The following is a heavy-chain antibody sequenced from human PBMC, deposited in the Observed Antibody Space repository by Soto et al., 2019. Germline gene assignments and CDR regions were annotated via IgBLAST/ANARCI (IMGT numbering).Heavy chain of an antibody. CDR3: ARDVDGYNEGFDY. D-gene: IGHD5-12*01. CDR1: GFIFSGYG. Sequence: HVQLVESGGGVVQPGRSLRLSCAASGFIFSGYGMHWVRQAPGKGLEWVAVIWSDGSNAYYEDSVKGRFTISRDNSKNTLFRQMHSLRAEDSAVYYCARDVDGYNEGFDYWGQGTLVTVSS. V-gene: IGHV3-33*01. CDR2: IWSDGSNA. J-gene: IGHJ4*02.